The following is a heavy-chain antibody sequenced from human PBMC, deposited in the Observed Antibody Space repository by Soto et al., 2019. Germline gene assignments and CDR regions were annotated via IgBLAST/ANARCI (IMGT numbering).Heavy chain of an antibody. D-gene: IGHD3-10*01. V-gene: IGHV1-69*04. Sequence: SVKVSCKASGGTFSSYTISWVRQAPGQGLEWMGRIIPILGIANYAQKFQGRVTITADKSTSTAYMELSSLRSEDTAVYYCARDRSDYYGSGSKAIPQGWFDPWGQGTLVTVSS. J-gene: IGHJ5*02. CDR3: ARDRSDYYGSGSKAIPQGWFDP. CDR2: IIPILGIA. CDR1: GGTFSSYT.